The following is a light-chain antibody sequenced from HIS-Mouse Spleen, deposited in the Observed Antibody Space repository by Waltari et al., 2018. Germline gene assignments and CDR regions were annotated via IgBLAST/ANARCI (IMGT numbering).Light chain of an antibody. Sequence: QSALTQPRPVSGSPAQSVTISCTGTSRDVGGYNYFSWYQQHPGKAPKLMIYDVSKRPSGVPDRFSGSKSGNTASLTISGLQAEDEADYYCCSYAGSYTWVFGGGTKLTVL. CDR3: CSYAGSYTWV. V-gene: IGLV2-11*01. CDR2: DVS. J-gene: IGLJ3*02. CDR1: SRDVGGYNY.